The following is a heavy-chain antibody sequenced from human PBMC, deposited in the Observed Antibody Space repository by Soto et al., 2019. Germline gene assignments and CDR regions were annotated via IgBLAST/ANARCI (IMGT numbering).Heavy chain of an antibody. Sequence: QVQLVESGGGVVQPGRSLRLSCAASGFIFSSYGMHWVRQAPGKGLEWVAVIWYDGSHEYYADSVKGRFTIFRDNSKNTLFLQMTGLRAEDTAVYYCARDSGDYGGNRGYWGQGTLVTVSS. CDR1: GFIFSSYG. CDR2: IWYDGSHE. D-gene: IGHD4-17*01. CDR3: ARDSGDYGGNRGY. V-gene: IGHV3-33*01. J-gene: IGHJ4*02.